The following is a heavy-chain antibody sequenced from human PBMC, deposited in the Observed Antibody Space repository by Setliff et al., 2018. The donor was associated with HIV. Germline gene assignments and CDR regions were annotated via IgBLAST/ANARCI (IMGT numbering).Heavy chain of an antibody. Sequence: SETLSLTCTVSGGSFSSYYWSWIRQTPGKGLEWIGCINSSGNTKYNPSLKSRITISIDTSKNQFSLELTSLIAADTAVYYCAREECTSWPRVHYWGQGALVTVSS. D-gene: IGHD6-13*01. V-gene: IGHV4-4*08. CDR1: GGSFSSYY. CDR3: AREECTSWPRVHY. CDR2: INSSGNT. J-gene: IGHJ4*02.